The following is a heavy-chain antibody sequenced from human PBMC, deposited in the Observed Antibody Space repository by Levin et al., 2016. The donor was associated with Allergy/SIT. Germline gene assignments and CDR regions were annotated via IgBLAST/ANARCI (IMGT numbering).Heavy chain of an antibody. CDR3: ARLGENDFWSGYYSSGYYYMDV. Sequence: SVKVSCKASGGTFSSYTISWVRQAPGQGLEWMGRIIPILGIANYAQKFQGRVTITADKSTSTAYMELSSLRSEDTAVYYCARLGENDFWSGYYSSGYYYMDVWGKGTTVTVSS. CDR1: GGTFSSYT. V-gene: IGHV1-69*02. CDR2: IIPILGIA. D-gene: IGHD3-3*01. J-gene: IGHJ6*03.